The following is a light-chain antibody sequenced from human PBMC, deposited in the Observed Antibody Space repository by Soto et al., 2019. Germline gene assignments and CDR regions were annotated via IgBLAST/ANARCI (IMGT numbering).Light chain of an antibody. CDR2: EVS. J-gene: IGLJ2*01. V-gene: IGLV2-14*01. CDR3: SSYTTSTSFIL. Sequence: QSVLTQPASVSGSPGQSITISCTGTSSDVGAYNFVSWYQHHPGTAPKLMIYEVSSRPSGVSNRFSGSKSGNTASLTISGLQAEDEAYYYCSSYTTSTSFILFGGGTKLTVL. CDR1: SSDVGAYNF.